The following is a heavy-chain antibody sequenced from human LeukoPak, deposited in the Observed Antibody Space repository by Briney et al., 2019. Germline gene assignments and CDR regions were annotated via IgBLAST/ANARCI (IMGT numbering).Heavy chain of an antibody. J-gene: IGHJ6*03. Sequence: GGPLRLSCAASGFTFDDYTMHWVRQAPGKGLEWVSLISWDGINTYYADSVKGRFTISRDNSINSLYLQMNSLRTEDTALYYCVKDAGALYYYYYMDVWGKGTTVTVSS. CDR3: VKDAGALYYYYYMDV. D-gene: IGHD1-26*01. CDR2: ISWDGINT. CDR1: GFTFDDYT. V-gene: IGHV3-43*01.